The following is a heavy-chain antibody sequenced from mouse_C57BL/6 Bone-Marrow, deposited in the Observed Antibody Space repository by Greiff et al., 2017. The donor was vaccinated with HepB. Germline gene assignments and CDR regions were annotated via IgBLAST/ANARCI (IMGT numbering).Heavy chain of an antibody. CDR3: ARGSVGDYYAMDY. Sequence: ESGPGLVKPSQSLSLTCSVTGYSITSGYYWNWIRQFPGNKLEWMGYISYDGSNNYNPSLKNRISITRDTSKNQFFLKLNSVTTEDTATYYCARGSVGDYYAMDYWGQGTSVTVSS. V-gene: IGHV3-6*01. CDR1: GYSITSGYY. J-gene: IGHJ4*01. CDR2: ISYDGSN.